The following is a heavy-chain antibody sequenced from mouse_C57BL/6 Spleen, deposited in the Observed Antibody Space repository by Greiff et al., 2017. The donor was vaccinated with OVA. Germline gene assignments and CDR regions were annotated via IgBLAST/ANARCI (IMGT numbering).Heavy chain of an antibody. D-gene: IGHD2-3*01. CDR2: ISYSGST. V-gene: IGHV3-1*01. J-gene: IGHJ2*01. CDR1: GYSITSGYV. Sequence: EVQVVESGPGLVKPSQSLSLTCTVSGYSITSGYVWYWNRHFPGNILEWMGYISYSGSTNYNPTLKSRITITQDTSKNHFFLKMNFVTTEDTATDYCARRGYDGYFDYWGQGTTLTVSS. CDR3: ARRGYDGYFDY.